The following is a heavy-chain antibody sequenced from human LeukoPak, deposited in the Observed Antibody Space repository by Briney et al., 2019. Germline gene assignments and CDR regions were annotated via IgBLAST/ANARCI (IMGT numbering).Heavy chain of an antibody. CDR2: IIPIFGTA. CDR3: ARDTWVDTAMISLNYYYYMDV. J-gene: IGHJ6*03. D-gene: IGHD5-18*01. Sequence: SVKVSCKASGGTSSSYAISWVRQAPGQGLEWMGRIIPIFGTANYAQKFQGRVTITTDESTSTAYMELSSLRSEDTAVYYCARDTWVDTAMISLNYYYYMDVWGKGTTVTVSS. CDR1: GGTSSSYA. V-gene: IGHV1-69*05.